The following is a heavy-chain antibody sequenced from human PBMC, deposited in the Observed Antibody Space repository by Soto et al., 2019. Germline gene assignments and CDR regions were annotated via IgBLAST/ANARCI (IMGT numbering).Heavy chain of an antibody. CDR1: GYTFTSYV. CDR3: ARDLVYDFWSGYYKRDGDAFDI. Sequence: ASVKVSCKASGYTFTSYVMHWVRQAPGQRLEWMGWINAGNGNTKYSQKFQGRVTITRDTSASTAYMELSSLRSEDTAVYYCARDLVYDFWSGYYKRDGDAFDIWGQGTMVTVSS. J-gene: IGHJ3*02. D-gene: IGHD3-3*01. V-gene: IGHV1-3*01. CDR2: INAGNGNT.